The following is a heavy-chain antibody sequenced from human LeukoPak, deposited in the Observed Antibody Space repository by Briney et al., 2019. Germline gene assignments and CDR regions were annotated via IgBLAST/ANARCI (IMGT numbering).Heavy chain of an antibody. CDR1: GGSLSNYY. J-gene: IGHJ4*02. V-gene: IGHV4-59*01. CDR2: MYYTGNT. CDR3: ACSHPLGSNNDYYTPFDY. Sequence: SETLSLTSTGSGGSLSNYYWSWIRQPPGKALEWIGYMYYTGNTNYDPSRKSRVTMSVDTSKNQFSLKLSSVTAADTAVYYCACSHPLGSNNDYYTPFDYWGQGSLVTVSS. D-gene: IGHD3-3*01.